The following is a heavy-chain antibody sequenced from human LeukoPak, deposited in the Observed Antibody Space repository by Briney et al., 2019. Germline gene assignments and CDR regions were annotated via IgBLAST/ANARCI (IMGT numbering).Heavy chain of an antibody. CDR1: GFIFSGSW. J-gene: IGHJ4*02. D-gene: IGHD2-15*01. CDR3: TTDTWYSAGH. V-gene: IGHV3-7*03. CDR2: IKKDGSEK. Sequence: GGSLRLSCTASGFIFSGSWMAWIRQAPGKGLEWVAIIKKDGSEKYYVDSVKGRFTISRDNAKNSLFLQMNSLRAEDTAIYYCTTDTWYSAGHWGQGTLVTVSS.